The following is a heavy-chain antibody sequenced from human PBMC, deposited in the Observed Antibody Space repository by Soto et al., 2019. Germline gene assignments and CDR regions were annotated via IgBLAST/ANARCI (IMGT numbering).Heavy chain of an antibody. J-gene: IGHJ4*02. Sequence: EVQLLESGGGLVQPGGSLRLSCTASGFTFSSHAMSWVRQAPGKGLEWVSGISGSAYSTYYADSVEGRFTISRDNSQNTLYLQMNSLRADDTAVYYCAKDPHSWGQGTLVTVSS. V-gene: IGHV3-23*01. CDR2: ISGSAYST. CDR1: GFTFSSHA. CDR3: AKDPHS.